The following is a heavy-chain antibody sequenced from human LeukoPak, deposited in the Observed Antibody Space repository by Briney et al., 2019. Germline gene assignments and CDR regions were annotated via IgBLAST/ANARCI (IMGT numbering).Heavy chain of an antibody. D-gene: IGHD3-22*01. CDR2: IYSGGST. J-gene: IGHJ4*02. CDR1: GFTVSSNY. Sequence: SGGSLRLSCAASGFTVSSNYMSWVRQAPGKGLEWVSVIYSGGSTYYADSVKGRFTISRDNSKNTLYLQMNSLRAEDTAVYYCARDPNYYDSSGLSLGYWGQGTLVTVSS. CDR3: ARDPNYYDSSGLSLGY. V-gene: IGHV3-53*01.